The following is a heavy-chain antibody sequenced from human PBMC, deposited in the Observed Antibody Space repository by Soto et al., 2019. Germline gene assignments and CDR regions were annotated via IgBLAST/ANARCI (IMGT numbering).Heavy chain of an antibody. Sequence: PSETRSLPWTVSAGFLSSCERSGSRQPPGKGLEWIGYIYYSGSTNYNPSLKSRVTISVDTSKNQFSLKLSSVTAADTAVYYCARRGDFWSGRYYYYYMDFCGKGTTVPVS. J-gene: IGHJ6*03. V-gene: IGHV4-59*08. CDR2: IYYSGST. D-gene: IGHD3-3*01. CDR3: ARRGDFWSGRYYYYYMDF. CDR1: AGFLSSCE.